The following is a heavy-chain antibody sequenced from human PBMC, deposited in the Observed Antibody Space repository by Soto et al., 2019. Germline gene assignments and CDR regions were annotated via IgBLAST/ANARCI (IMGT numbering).Heavy chain of an antibody. V-gene: IGHV4-39*01. Sequence: PSETLSLTCTVSGGSISSSSYYWGWIRQPPGKGLEWIGSIYYSGSTYYNPSLKSRVTISVDTSKNQFSLKLSSVTAADTAVYYCARLSIAVAGIVVWFDPWGQGTLVTVSS. CDR1: GGSISSSSYY. J-gene: IGHJ5*02. CDR2: IYYSGST. CDR3: ARLSIAVAGIVVWFDP. D-gene: IGHD6-19*01.